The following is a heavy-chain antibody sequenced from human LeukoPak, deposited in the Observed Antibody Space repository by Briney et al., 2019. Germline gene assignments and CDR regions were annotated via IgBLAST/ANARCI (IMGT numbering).Heavy chain of an antibody. Sequence: PSETLSLTCTVSGVSISSSSYYWGWIRQPPEKGLEWIGSVYYSGSTYYSPSLKSRVTISVDTSKNQFSLKLSSVTAADTAVYYCARGREWEPKVFDYWGQGTLVTVSS. V-gene: IGHV4-39*07. CDR3: ARGREWEPKVFDY. CDR1: GVSISSSSYY. J-gene: IGHJ4*02. CDR2: VYYSGST. D-gene: IGHD1-26*01.